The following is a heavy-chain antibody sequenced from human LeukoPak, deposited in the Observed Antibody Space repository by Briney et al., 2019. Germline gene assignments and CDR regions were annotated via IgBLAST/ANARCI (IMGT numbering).Heavy chain of an antibody. Sequence: GESLKISCKGSGYSFTSHWISWVRQMPGEGLEWMGRIDPSDSYTNYSPSFQGHVTISADKSISTAYLQWSSLKASDTAMYYCARHQIAAAGTSDPFDYWGQGTLVTVSS. J-gene: IGHJ4*02. D-gene: IGHD6-13*01. CDR1: GYSFTSHW. V-gene: IGHV5-10-1*01. CDR3: ARHQIAAAGTSDPFDY. CDR2: IDPSDSYT.